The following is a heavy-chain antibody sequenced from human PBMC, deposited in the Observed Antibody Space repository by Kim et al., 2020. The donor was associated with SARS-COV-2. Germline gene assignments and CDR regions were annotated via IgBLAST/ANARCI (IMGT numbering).Heavy chain of an antibody. Sequence: QKFQGRVTMTEDTSTDTAYMELSSLRSEDTAVYYCATHLGYSSGGYYFDYWGQGTLVTVSS. CDR3: ATHLGYSSGGYYFDY. D-gene: IGHD6-19*01. J-gene: IGHJ4*02. V-gene: IGHV1-24*01.